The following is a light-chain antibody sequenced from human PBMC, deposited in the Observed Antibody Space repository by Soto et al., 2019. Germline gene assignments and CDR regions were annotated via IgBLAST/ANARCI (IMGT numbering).Light chain of an antibody. V-gene: IGKV3-15*01. Sequence: MTPSPATFSGSLCERVTVSASTSHSVNSDVAWYQQKPGQAPRLLLYGASSRASDIPVRFSGSGFGTEFTLTISSLQSEDFAVYYCHQYKHWPLFGQGTRLEIK. CDR2: GAS. CDR3: HQYKHWPL. J-gene: IGKJ5*01. CDR1: HSVNSD.